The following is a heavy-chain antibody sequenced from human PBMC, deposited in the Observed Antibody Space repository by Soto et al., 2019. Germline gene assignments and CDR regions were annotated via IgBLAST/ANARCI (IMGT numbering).Heavy chain of an antibody. CDR1: GYTFTSYG. Sequence: ASVKVSCKASGYTFTSYGISWVRQAPGQGLEWMGWISAYNGNTNYAQKLQGRVTMTTDTSTSTAYMELSSLRSEDTAVYYCARACIAVAETSCFDYWGQGTLVTVSS. D-gene: IGHD6-19*01. V-gene: IGHV1-18*01. CDR3: ARACIAVAETSCFDY. CDR2: ISAYNGNT. J-gene: IGHJ4*02.